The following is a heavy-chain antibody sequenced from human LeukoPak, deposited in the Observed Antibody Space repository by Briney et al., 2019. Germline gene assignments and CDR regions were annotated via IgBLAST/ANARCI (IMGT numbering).Heavy chain of an antibody. V-gene: IGHV3-23*01. CDR2: TSRSGEIT. CDR3: AKIGAPLYDYSGYSTDY. Sequence: GGSLRLSCAAPGFTFNGYAMSRVRQATGKGLERVSSTSRSGEITFYADSVKGGFTICRDNSKNTLYLQMNSLRGEDTAVYYCAKIGAPLYDYSGYSTDYWGQGTLVTVSS. D-gene: IGHD3-22*01. CDR1: GFTFNGYA. J-gene: IGHJ4*02.